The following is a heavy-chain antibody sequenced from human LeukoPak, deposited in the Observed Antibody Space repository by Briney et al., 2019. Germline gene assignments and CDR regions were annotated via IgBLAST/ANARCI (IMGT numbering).Heavy chain of an antibody. V-gene: IGHV4-31*03. Sequence: SQTLSLTCTVSGGSISSGGYYWSWIRQHPGKGLEWIGYIYYSGSTYYNPSLKSRVTISVDTSKNQFSLKLSSVTAADTAVYCCARAVVTASDAFDIWGQGTMVTASS. CDR2: IYYSGST. CDR1: GGSISSGGYY. CDR3: ARAVVTASDAFDI. D-gene: IGHD2-21*02. J-gene: IGHJ3*02.